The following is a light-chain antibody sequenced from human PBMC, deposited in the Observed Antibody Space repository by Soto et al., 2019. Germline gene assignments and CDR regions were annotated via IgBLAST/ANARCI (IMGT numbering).Light chain of an antibody. CDR2: AAS. CDR3: QQSYSAPGT. V-gene: IGKV1-39*01. CDR1: QTISSY. J-gene: IGKJ1*01. Sequence: DIPMTQSPSSLSASVGDRVAIICRASQTISSYLNWYQQKPGKAPRLLIYAASSLQSGVPSRFSGSGSGTDFTLTINSLQPEDFATYYCQQSYSAPGTFGQGTKVEIK.